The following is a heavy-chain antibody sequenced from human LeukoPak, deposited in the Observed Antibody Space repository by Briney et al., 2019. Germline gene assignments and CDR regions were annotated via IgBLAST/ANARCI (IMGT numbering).Heavy chain of an antibody. V-gene: IGHV3-48*03. Sequence: SGGSLRLSCAASGFTFGSYEMNWVRQAPGKGLEWVSYISSSGSTIYYADSVKGLFTISRDNTKNTLYLQMNSLRAEDTAVYYCASQLVGAAFDPWGQGTLVTVSS. CDR1: GFTFGSYE. CDR3: ASQLVGAAFDP. CDR2: ISSSGSTI. D-gene: IGHD2-8*02. J-gene: IGHJ5*02.